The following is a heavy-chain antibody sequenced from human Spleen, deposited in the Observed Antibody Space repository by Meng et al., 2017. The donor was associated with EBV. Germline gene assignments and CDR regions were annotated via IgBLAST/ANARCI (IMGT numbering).Heavy chain of an antibody. Sequence: QVQLVQSGAEVKKPGAPVKVSCETSGYTFTDYYIHWVRQAPGQGLEWVGRINPDSGGTKYAQKFQGRVTMTRDTSINTTYMEVRGLTSDDTAVYYCARGGNYDSTGYYYHQWYFDLWGRGTLVTVSS. CDR1: GYTFTDYY. V-gene: IGHV1-2*06. D-gene: IGHD3-22*01. CDR2: INPDSGGT. CDR3: ARGGNYDSTGYYYHQWYFDL. J-gene: IGHJ2*01.